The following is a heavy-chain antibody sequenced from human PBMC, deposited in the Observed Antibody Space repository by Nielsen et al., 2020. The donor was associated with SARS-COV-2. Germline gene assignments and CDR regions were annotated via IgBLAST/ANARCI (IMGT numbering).Heavy chain of an antibody. V-gene: IGHV4-59*08. J-gene: IGHJ4*02. D-gene: IGHD6-6*01. CDR2: IYDSGTT. CDR1: GGSISSYY. CDR3: ANLKRGRSSWFDVVLDH. Sequence: SENLPLTCTVSGGSISSYYWSWIRQPPGKGLEFVGYIYDSGTTNYNPSLRSRVTISRDTSTNQCSLRLSSVTAADTAVYYCANLKRGRSSWFDVVLDHWGQGILVTVSS.